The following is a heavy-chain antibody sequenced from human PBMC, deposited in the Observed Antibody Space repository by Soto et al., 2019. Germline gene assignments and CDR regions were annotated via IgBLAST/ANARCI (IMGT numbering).Heavy chain of an antibody. CDR1: GDTFTTYN. Sequence: ASVKVSCKASGDTFTTYNSNWVRQATGHGLEWMGWINPNSGNIGYAHRFQGRVTRTRDTAIRTAYMEVSSLRSDDTAVYYCARGGASGSYYLLDYWGQGTLVTVSS. CDR3: ARGGASGSYYLLDY. J-gene: IGHJ4*02. D-gene: IGHD3-10*01. V-gene: IGHV1-8*01. CDR2: INPNSGNI.